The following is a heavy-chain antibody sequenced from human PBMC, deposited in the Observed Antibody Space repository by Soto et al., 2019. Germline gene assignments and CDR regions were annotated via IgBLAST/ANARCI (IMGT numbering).Heavy chain of an antibody. CDR3: AVGNKYCGSSTCYYGMDV. D-gene: IGHD2-2*01. Sequence: SQTLSLTCAISGDSVSNNSGACNWIRQSPSRGLEWLGRTYYRSKWYTDYAVSVESRIAINPDTSKNHFSLQLNSVTPEDTAVYYCAVGNKYCGSSTCYYGMDVWGQGTTVTVSS. CDR1: GDSVSNNSGA. CDR2: TYYRSKWYT. J-gene: IGHJ6*02. V-gene: IGHV6-1*01.